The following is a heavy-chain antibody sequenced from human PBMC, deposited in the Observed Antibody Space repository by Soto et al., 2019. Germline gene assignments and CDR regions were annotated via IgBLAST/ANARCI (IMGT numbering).Heavy chain of an antibody. CDR2: RYYSGNT. J-gene: IGHJ4*02. Sequence: HVQLQESGPGPVTPSQTLSLSCTVSGVSITSGSYYWTWVRQSPGKGLEWIGYRYYSGNTYYNPSINSRATISLDTSKNQFFLKLTSVNAADTAVYYCARGGYDTSGQNFIVWGPDCWGQGTLVTVSS. D-gene: IGHD3-22*01. V-gene: IGHV4-30-4*01. CDR3: ARGGYDTSGQNFIVWGPDC. CDR1: GVSITSGSYY.